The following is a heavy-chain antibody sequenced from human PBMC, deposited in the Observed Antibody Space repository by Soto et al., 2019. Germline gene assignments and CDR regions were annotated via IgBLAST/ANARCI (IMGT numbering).Heavy chain of an antibody. J-gene: IGHJ4*02. CDR2: ISYDGRNK. D-gene: IGHD1-1*01. CDR1: GFTFRSYA. V-gene: IGHV3-30*04. CDR3: AREIEQLLDY. Sequence: VQLEEFGGGVVQPGRSLRLSCAASGFTFRSYAMHWVRQAPGKGLEWVAVISYDGRNKYYADSVKGRFTTSRDNSKNTLYLQMNRLRAEDTAVYYCAREIEQLLDYWGQGTLVTVSS.